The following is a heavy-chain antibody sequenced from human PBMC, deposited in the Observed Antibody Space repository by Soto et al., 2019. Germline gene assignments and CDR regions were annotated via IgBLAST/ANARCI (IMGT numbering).Heavy chain of an antibody. V-gene: IGHV3-23*01. CDR1: RFTFSNYA. CDR2: ISAGGGST. Sequence: GGSLRLSCAASRFTFSNYAMSWVRQAPGKGLEWVSAISAGGGSTNYADSVKGRSTISRDNAKNSLYLQMNSLRDEDTAVYYCAREAAALNWFDPWGQGTLVTVSS. D-gene: IGHD2-2*01. J-gene: IGHJ5*02. CDR3: AREAAALNWFDP.